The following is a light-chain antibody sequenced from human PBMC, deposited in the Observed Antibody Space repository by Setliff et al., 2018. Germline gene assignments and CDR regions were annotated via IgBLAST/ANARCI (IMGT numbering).Light chain of an antibody. V-gene: IGLV2-14*01. J-gene: IGLJ1*01. Sequence: QSALAQPASVSGSPGQSITISCSGTIGDVGAYDFVSWYQHHPGKAPKLVIYEVTNRPSGISNRFSGSKSGNSAPLIISGLQAEDEADYYCSAYTSSSTYVFGTGTKGTVL. CDR3: SAYTSSSTYV. CDR2: EVT. CDR1: IGDVGAYDF.